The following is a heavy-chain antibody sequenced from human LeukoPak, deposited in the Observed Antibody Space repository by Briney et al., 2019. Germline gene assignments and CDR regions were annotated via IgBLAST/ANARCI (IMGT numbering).Heavy chain of an antibody. D-gene: IGHD3-22*01. J-gene: IGHJ5*02. Sequence: RTSETLSLTCAVYGGSFSGYYWSWIRQPPGKGLEWIGEINHSGSTNYNPSLKSRVTISVDTSKNQFSLKLSSVTAADTAVYYCARQVVVITRTNWFDPWGQGTLVTVSS. CDR2: INHSGST. CDR3: ARQVVVITRTNWFDP. V-gene: IGHV4-34*01. CDR1: GGSFSGYY.